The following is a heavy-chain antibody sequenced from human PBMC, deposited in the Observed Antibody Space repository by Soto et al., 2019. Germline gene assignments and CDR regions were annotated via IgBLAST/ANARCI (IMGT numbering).Heavy chain of an antibody. V-gene: IGHV1-8*01. D-gene: IGHD6-19*01. CDR1: GYTFTSYD. Sequence: ASVKVSCKASGYTFTSYDINWVRQATGQGLEWMGWMNPNSGNTGYAQKFQGRVTMTRNTSISTAYMELSSLRSEDTAVYYCARGASSGWQHNNYYFGYWGQGTLVTVSS. CDR3: ARGASSGWQHNNYYFGY. J-gene: IGHJ4*02. CDR2: MNPNSGNT.